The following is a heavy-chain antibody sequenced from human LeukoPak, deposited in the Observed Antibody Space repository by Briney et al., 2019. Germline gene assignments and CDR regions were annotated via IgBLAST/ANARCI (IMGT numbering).Heavy chain of an antibody. CDR2: ISGDSSAT. D-gene: IGHD6-13*01. V-gene: IGHV3-48*02. Sequence: PGGSLRLSCAPSGFTFSSYSMNWLRQAPGKGLEWVSYISGDSSATYYADSVKGRFTISRDNAKNSLYVQMNRLRDEDTAVYYCARVGLAADGTQFDYWGQGTLVTVSS. CDR3: ARVGLAADGTQFDY. CDR1: GFTFSSYS. J-gene: IGHJ4*02.